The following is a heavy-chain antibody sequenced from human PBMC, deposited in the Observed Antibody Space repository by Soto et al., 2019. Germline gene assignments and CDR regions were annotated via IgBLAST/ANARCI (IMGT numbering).Heavy chain of an antibody. CDR3: AKDRPPTYYDILTGLFDY. Sequence: GGSLRLSCAASGFTFSSYAMSWVRQAPGKGLEWVSAISGSGGSTYYADSVKGRFTISRDNSKNTLYLQMNSLRAEDTAVYYCAKDRPPTYYDILTGLFDYWGQGTLVTVS. CDR1: GFTFSSYA. CDR2: ISGSGGST. D-gene: IGHD3-9*01. J-gene: IGHJ4*02. V-gene: IGHV3-23*01.